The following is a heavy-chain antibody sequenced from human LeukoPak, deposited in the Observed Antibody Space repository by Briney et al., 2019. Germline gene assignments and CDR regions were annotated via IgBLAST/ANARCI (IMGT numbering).Heavy chain of an antibody. J-gene: IGHJ4*02. Sequence: GGSLRLSCAASGFTFSSYWMNWVRQAPGKGLEWVANIKQDGSEKYYVDSVKGRFTISRDNAKNSLYLQMNSLRAEDTAVYYCARGSPYYYDSSGYPYWGQGTLVTVSS. D-gene: IGHD3-22*01. V-gene: IGHV3-7*01. CDR1: GFTFSSYW. CDR3: ARGSPYYYDSSGYPY. CDR2: IKQDGSEK.